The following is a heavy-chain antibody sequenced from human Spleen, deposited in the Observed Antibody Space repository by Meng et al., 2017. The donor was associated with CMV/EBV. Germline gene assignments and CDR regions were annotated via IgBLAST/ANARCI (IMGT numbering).Heavy chain of an antibody. Sequence: SETLSLTCIVSYYSISGGYYWGWVRQPPRKGLEWIGNIFHSGTTYYNPSLKSRVTISVDTSKNQFSLRLNSVTAADTALYSCARDSDGYNFRGQGTLVTVSS. J-gene: IGHJ1*01. CDR1: YYSISGGYY. V-gene: IGHV4-38-2*02. D-gene: IGHD5-24*01. CDR2: IFHSGTT. CDR3: ARDSDGYNF.